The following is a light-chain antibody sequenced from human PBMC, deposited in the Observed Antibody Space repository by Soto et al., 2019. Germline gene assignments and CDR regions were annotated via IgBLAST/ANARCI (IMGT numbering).Light chain of an antibody. Sequence: QSVLTQPASVSGSLGQSITISCTGSSSDIGGYNYVSWYQQHPGKAPKLIIYDVTYRPSGFSYRFSASKSGSTASLTISGLQPEDEADYYCSSYSGSTTHILFGGGTNLTVL. CDR2: DVT. J-gene: IGLJ2*01. CDR1: SSDIGGYNY. CDR3: SSYSGSTTHIL. V-gene: IGLV2-14*01.